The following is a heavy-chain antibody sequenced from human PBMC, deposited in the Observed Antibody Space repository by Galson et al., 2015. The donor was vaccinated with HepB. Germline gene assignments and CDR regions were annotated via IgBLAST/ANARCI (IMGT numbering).Heavy chain of an antibody. V-gene: IGHV1-3*01. CDR1: GYTFTSYA. J-gene: IGHJ6*02. CDR3: ARGGLLWFGESISGYV. D-gene: IGHD3-10*01. CDR2: INAGNGNT. Sequence: SVKVSCKASGYTFTSYAIHWVRQAPGQRLEWMGWINAGNGNTKYSQKFQGRVTITRDTSASTAYMELSSLRSEDTAVYYCARGGLLWFGESISGYVWGQGTTVTVSS.